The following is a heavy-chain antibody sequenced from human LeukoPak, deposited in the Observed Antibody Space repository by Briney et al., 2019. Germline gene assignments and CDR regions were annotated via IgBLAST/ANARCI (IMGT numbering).Heavy chain of an antibody. V-gene: IGHV4-4*07. CDR3: AGGNIAAAGRAFDY. J-gene: IGHJ4*02. Sequence: SETLTLTCTVSGGYISSYYWSWIRQPAGKGLEWIGRIYTSGSTTYNPSFKSRVTIAVDKTNNQFSLKLRAVTAADTAVYYCAGGNIAAAGRAFDYWGQGTLVTVSS. D-gene: IGHD6-13*01. CDR2: IYTSGST. CDR1: GGYISSYY.